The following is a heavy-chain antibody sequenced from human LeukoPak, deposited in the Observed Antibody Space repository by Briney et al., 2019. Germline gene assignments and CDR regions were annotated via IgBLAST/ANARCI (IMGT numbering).Heavy chain of an antibody. CDR2: INPNSGGT. CDR1: GYTFTGYY. Sequence: GASVKVSCKASGYTFTGYYMHWVRQAPRQGLEWMGWINPNSGGTNYAQKFQGRVTMTRDTSISTAYMELSRLRSDDTAVYYCARAKVQWLVGGYDYWGQRTLVTVSS. CDR3: ARAKVQWLVGGYDY. V-gene: IGHV1-2*02. D-gene: IGHD6-19*01. J-gene: IGHJ4*02.